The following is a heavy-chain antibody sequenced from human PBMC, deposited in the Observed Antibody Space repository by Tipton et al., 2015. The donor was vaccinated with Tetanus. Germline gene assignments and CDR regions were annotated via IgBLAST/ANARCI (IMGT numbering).Heavy chain of an antibody. V-gene: IGHV4-31*03. J-gene: IGHJ4*02. CDR3: ARDQARGARGWNYFDY. D-gene: IGHD1-26*01. CDR2: IYYSGST. CDR1: GGSISSGGYY. Sequence: GLVKPSQTLSLTCTVSGGSISSGGYYWSWIRQHPGKGLEWIGDIYYSGSTYYNPSLKSRVTISVDTSKNQFSLKLNSVTAADTAVYYCARDQARGARGWNYFDYWSQGTLVTVSS.